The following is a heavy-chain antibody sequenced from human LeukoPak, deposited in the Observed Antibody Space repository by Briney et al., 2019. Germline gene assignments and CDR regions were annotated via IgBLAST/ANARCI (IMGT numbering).Heavy chain of an antibody. V-gene: IGHV3-30*18. Sequence: TGGSLRLSCAASGFTFSSYGMHWVRQAPGKGLEWVAVISYDGSNKYYADSVKGRFTISRDNSKNTLYLQMNSLRAEDTAVYYCAKRAAVPAAIGSFDYWGQGTLVTVSS. CDR3: AKRAAVPAAIGSFDY. D-gene: IGHD2-2*02. J-gene: IGHJ4*02. CDR2: ISYDGSNK. CDR1: GFTFSSYG.